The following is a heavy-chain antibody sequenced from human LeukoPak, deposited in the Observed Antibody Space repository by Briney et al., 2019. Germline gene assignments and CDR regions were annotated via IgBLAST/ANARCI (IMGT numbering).Heavy chain of an antibody. V-gene: IGHV1-8*03. D-gene: IGHD2-2*01. CDR2: MNPNSGNT. CDR3: ARGDCSSTSCYLGQNWFDP. CDR1: GYTFTSDD. Sequence: GASVKVSCKASGYTFTSDDINWVRQATGQGLEWMGWMNPNSGNTGYAQKFQGRVTITRNTSISTAYMELSSLRSEDTAVYYCARGDCSSTSCYLGQNWFDPWGQGTLVTVSS. J-gene: IGHJ5*02.